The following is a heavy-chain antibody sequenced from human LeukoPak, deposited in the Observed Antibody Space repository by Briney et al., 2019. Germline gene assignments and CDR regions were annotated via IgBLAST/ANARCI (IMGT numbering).Heavy chain of an antibody. CDR3: ARDTGDYGDSRGDY. CDR2: INPHSGDT. J-gene: IGHJ4*02. D-gene: IGHD4-17*01. CDR1: GYTFNGYY. Sequence: GASVKVSCKASGYTFNGYYMHWVRRAPGQGLEWLGWINPHSGDTNYAQKFQGRVTMTRDTSISTAYMELSRLRSDDTAVYYCARDTGDYGDSRGDYWGQGTLVTVSS. V-gene: IGHV1-2*02.